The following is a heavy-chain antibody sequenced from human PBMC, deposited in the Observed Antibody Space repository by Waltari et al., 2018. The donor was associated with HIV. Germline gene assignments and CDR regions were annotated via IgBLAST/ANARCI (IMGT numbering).Heavy chain of an antibody. Sequence: QVQLVQSGPEVKKPGASVKVSCEASTYIFTIFFIHWVRQAPGQGLEWMGYIDPNNGATNYAPKFQGRVTMTRDTSIKTAYMELSGLTSDDTAVHYCARQYSGFDYRYVAYWGQGTLVTVSS. D-gene: IGHD5-12*01. V-gene: IGHV1-2*02. J-gene: IGHJ4*02. CDR1: TYIFTIFF. CDR3: ARQYSGFDYRYVAY. CDR2: IDPNNGAT.